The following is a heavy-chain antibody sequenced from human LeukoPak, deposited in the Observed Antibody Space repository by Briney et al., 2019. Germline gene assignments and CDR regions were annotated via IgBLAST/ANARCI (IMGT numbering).Heavy chain of an antibody. D-gene: IGHD3-3*01. V-gene: IGHV1-24*01. J-gene: IGHJ4*02. Sequence: ASVKVSCKVSGNSLTDLNIQWVRQAPGKGLECMGGFDPEQAKTVYAENFQGRVIMTEDPSTDTAYTELSSLRSEDTAIYYCATRSGDFWSGYENWGQGTLVIVSS. CDR2: FDPEQAKT. CDR1: GNSLTDLN. CDR3: ATRSGDFWSGYEN.